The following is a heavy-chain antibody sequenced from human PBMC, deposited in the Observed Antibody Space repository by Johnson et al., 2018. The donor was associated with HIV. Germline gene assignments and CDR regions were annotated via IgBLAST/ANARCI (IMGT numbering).Heavy chain of an antibody. CDR3: ARDLYYGSGSSVAFDI. CDR2: INWNGGNT. J-gene: IGHJ3*02. Sequence: EVQLVESGGGVVRPGGSLRLSCAASGFIFDDYGMSWVRQAPGKGLEWVSGINWNGGNTGYADSVKGRFTISRDNAKNSLYLQMNNLRAEDTALYYCARDLYYGSGSSVAFDIWGQGTMVTVSS. V-gene: IGHV3-20*04. D-gene: IGHD3-10*01. CDR1: GFIFDDYG.